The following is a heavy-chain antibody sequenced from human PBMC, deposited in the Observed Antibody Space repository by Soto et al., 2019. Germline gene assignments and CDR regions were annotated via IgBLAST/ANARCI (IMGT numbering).Heavy chain of an antibody. CDR1: GFTFSSYG. CDR2: ISFDGSNT. V-gene: IGHV3-30*03. CDR3: GAGQFFSDY. D-gene: IGHD6-19*01. Sequence: QVQLVESGGGVVQPGRSLRLSCAASGFTFSSYGMHWVRQAPGKGLEWVALISFDGSNTYYADSVKGRFIISRDNSQNTLYLQMHSLRAEDTSLYYCGAGQFFSDYWGQGALVTVSS. J-gene: IGHJ4*02.